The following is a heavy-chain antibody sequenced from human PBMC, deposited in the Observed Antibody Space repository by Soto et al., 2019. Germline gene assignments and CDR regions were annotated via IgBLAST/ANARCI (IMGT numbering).Heavy chain of an antibody. Sequence: PGGSLRLSCAASGITFSTSGMPWLRQAPGKGLEWVAMIWSDGSNKYYADSVKGRFTISRDNSINMVSLQMNSLRGDDTAVYFCAKGPLDDCLGGSCHFDHWGQGVLVTVSS. CDR1: GITFSTSG. J-gene: IGHJ4*02. D-gene: IGHD2-15*01. CDR3: AKGPLDDCLGGSCHFDH. V-gene: IGHV3-33*06. CDR2: IWSDGSNK.